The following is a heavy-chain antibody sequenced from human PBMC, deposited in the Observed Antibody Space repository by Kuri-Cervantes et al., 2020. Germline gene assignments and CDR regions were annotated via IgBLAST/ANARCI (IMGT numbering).Heavy chain of an antibody. D-gene: IGHD3-10*01. CDR1: GFTFSSYW. Sequence: GESLKISCAASGFTFSSYWMTWVRQAPGKGLEWVANIKQDGSEKYYVDSVKGRFTISRDNAKNSLYLQMNSLRVEDTAIYYCAKDRGYDLGSQYYYYSMDVWGKGTPVTVSS. V-gene: IGHV3-7*05. CDR2: IKQDGSEK. J-gene: IGHJ6*03. CDR3: AKDRGYDLGSQYYYYSMDV.